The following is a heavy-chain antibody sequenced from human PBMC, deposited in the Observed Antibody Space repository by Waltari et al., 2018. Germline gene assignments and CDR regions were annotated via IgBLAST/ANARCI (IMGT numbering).Heavy chain of an antibody. CDR3: ARDIGAPSNYGDYAFGDY. CDR1: GYTFTSYA. CDR2: INTNTGNP. D-gene: IGHD4-17*01. Sequence: QVQLVQSGSELKKPGASVKASCKASGYTFTSYAMHWVQQSPGQGLEWMGWINTNTGNPTYAQCFTGRFVFSLDTSVSTAYLQISSLKAEDTAVYYCARDIGAPSNYGDYAFGDYWGQGTLVTVSS. V-gene: IGHV7-4-1*02. J-gene: IGHJ4*02.